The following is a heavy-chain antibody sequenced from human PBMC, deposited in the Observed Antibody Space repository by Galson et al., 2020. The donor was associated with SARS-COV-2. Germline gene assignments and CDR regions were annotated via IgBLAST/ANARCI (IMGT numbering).Heavy chain of an antibody. J-gene: IGHJ4*02. CDR1: GFTFDDYA. D-gene: IGHD3-10*01. V-gene: IGHV3-9*03. CDR2: ISWDSRTI. CDR3: AKDIRIRGLKGSYFDN. Sequence: SLKISCATSGFTFDDYAMHWVRQAPGKGLEWVSGISWDSRTITYADSVKGRFTISRDNAKNSLYLQMNSLRAEDMALYYCAKDIRIRGLKGSYFDNWGQGTLVTVSS.